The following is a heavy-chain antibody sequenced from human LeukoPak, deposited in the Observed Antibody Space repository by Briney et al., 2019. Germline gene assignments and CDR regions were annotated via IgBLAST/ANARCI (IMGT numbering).Heavy chain of an antibody. CDR1: GFTFSSYE. D-gene: IGHD6-19*01. V-gene: IGHV3-21*01. CDR3: ARDIIAVADY. J-gene: IGHJ4*02. CDR2: ISSSSSYI. Sequence: PGGSLRLSCAASGFTFSSYEMNWVRQAPGKGLEWVSSISSSSSYIYYADSVKGRFTISRDNAKNSLYLQMNSLRAEDTAVYYCARDIIAVADYWGQGTLVTVPS.